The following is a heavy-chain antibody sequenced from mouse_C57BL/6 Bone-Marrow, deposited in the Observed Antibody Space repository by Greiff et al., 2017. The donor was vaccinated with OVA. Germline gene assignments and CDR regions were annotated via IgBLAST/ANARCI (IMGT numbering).Heavy chain of an antibody. Sequence: QVQLQQPGAELVKPGASVKLSCKASGYTFTSYWMHWVKQRPGQGLEWIGMIHPNGGSTNYNEKFKSKATLTVDKSSSTAYMQLSSLTSEDSAVYYCARKRRSSLDYWGQGTTLTVSS. CDR3: ARKRRSSLDY. V-gene: IGHV1-64*01. CDR2: IHPNGGST. CDR1: GYTFTSYW. J-gene: IGHJ2*01. D-gene: IGHD1-1*01.